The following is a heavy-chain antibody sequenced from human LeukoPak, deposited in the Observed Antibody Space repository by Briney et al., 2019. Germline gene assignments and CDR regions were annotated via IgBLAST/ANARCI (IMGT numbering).Heavy chain of an antibody. V-gene: IGHV4-59*01. CDR1: GGSISSYY. J-gene: IGHJ5*02. Sequence: SETLSLACTVSGGSISSYYWSWIRQPPAKGLEWMGYIYYSWSTNYNPSLNRRVTISVDTSKNQFALKLSSVTAADTAVYYCARGGPNGPWGQGTLVTVSS. CDR2: IYYSWST. D-gene: IGHD3-10*01. CDR3: ARGGPNGP.